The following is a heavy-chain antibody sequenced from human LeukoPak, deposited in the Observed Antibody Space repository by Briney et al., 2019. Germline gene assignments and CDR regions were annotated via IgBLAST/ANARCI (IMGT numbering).Heavy chain of an antibody. J-gene: IGHJ3*02. V-gene: IGHV1-46*01. CDR3: ARTDCSRYSCYKDAFDI. CDR1: GYTFTNYY. D-gene: IGHD2-2*02. Sequence: ASVKVSCKASGYTFTNYYMHWVRQAPGQGPEYMGILDPSAGDTTYAQKFQGRVTMTRDTSTSTVYMELSSLRFEDTAVYYCARTDCSRYSCYKDAFDIWGQGTMVTVSS. CDR2: LDPSAGDT.